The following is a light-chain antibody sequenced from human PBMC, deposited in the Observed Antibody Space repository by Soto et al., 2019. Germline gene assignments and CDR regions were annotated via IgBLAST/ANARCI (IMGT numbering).Light chain of an antibody. CDR1: SSDVGTYNF. Sequence: QSVLTQPASVSASPGQSIIISCTGSSSDVGTYNFVSWYQQHPGKAPKLLLYNVSNRPSGISDRFSGSKSGNTASLTISGLQAEDEADYYCGSYTSSDTRVVFGGGTKVTVL. CDR2: NVS. J-gene: IGLJ2*01. CDR3: GSYTSSDTRVV. V-gene: IGLV2-14*03.